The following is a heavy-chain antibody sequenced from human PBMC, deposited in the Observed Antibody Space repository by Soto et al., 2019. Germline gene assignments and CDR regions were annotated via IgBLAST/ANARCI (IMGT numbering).Heavy chain of an antibody. V-gene: IGHV4-30-4*01. CDR3: AREAPDYYDSSGYYCDY. D-gene: IGHD3-22*01. CDR1: GGSISSGDYY. CDR2: IYYSGST. J-gene: IGHJ4*02. Sequence: QVQLQESGPGLVKPSQTLSLTCTVSGGSISSGDYYWSWIRQPPGKGLEWIGYIYYSGSTYYNPSLKSRVTISVDTSKNQFSLKLSSVTAADTAVYYCAREAPDYYDSSGYYCDYWGQGTLVTVSS.